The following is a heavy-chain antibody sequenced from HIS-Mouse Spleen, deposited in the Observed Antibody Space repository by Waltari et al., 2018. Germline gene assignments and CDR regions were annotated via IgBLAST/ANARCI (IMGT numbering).Heavy chain of an antibody. J-gene: IGHJ6*02. CDR1: GGSISSYY. CDR3: ARGGYSGYGYYYYYGMDV. D-gene: IGHD5-12*01. CDR2: IYYSGST. Sequence: QVQLQESGPGLVKPSETLSLTCTVSGGSISSYYWTWIRQPPGKGLEWIGYIYYSGSTNYNPSLKSRVTISVDTSKNQFSLKLSSVTAADTAVYYCARGGYSGYGYYYYYGMDVWGQGTTVTVSS. V-gene: IGHV4-59*08.